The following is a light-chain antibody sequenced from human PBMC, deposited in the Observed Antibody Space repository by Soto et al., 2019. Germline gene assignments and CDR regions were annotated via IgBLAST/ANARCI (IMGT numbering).Light chain of an antibody. CDR2: DVS. CDR1: SSDVGGYNY. Sequence: QSALTQPASVSGSPGQSITISCTGTSSDVGGYNYVSWYQQHPGKAPKLMIYDVSNRPSGVSNRFSGSKSGNTASLTISGLQSEDEAAYYCSSYTSSSTLGFGTGTKVTVL. J-gene: IGLJ1*01. V-gene: IGLV2-14*01. CDR3: SSYTSSSTLG.